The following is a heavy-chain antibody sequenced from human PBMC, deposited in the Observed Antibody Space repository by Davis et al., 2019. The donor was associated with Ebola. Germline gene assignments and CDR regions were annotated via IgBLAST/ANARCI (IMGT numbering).Heavy chain of an antibody. D-gene: IGHD6-13*01. J-gene: IGHJ4*02. CDR1: GGSFSGYY. CDR2: INHSGST. CDR3: ARTRLGQSAAGN. V-gene: IGHV4-34*01. Sequence: MPSETLSLTCAVHGGSFSGYYWSWIRQPPGKGLEWIGEINHSGSTNYNPSLKSRVTISVDTSKNQFSLKLSSVTAADTAVYYCARTRLGQSAAGNWGQGTLVTVSS.